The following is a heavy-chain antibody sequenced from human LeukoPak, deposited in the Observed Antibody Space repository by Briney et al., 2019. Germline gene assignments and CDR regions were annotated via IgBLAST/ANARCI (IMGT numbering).Heavy chain of an antibody. V-gene: IGHV1-18*01. J-gene: IGHJ4*02. Sequence: ASVKVSCKASSYTFTNYGIIWVRQAPGQGLEWMGWISAYNGNTNYAQKVQDRVTLTTDTSTSTAYMELRSLRSDDTAVYYCARDQSFGSGSYQDYWGQGTLVTVSS. CDR1: SYTFTNYG. D-gene: IGHD3-10*01. CDR2: ISAYNGNT. CDR3: ARDQSFGSGSYQDY.